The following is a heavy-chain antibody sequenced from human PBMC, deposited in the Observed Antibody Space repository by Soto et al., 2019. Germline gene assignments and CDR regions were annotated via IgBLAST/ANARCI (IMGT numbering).Heavy chain of an antibody. CDR1: GFTFTNFF. Sequence: GGSLRLSCAVSGFTFTNFFMSWVRQAPGKGLEWVSAITGSSGDTYYADSVKGRFTISRDNSKNTLHLQMDSLRAEDTAIYYCAKGSASSRPYFFDCWGQGALVTVSS. V-gene: IGHV3-23*01. CDR2: ITGSSGDT. D-gene: IGHD6-6*01. CDR3: AKGSASSRPYFFDC. J-gene: IGHJ4*02.